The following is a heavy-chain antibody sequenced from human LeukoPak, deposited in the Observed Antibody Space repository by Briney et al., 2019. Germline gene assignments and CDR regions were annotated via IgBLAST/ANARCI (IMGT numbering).Heavy chain of an antibody. V-gene: IGHV3-7*04. CDR2: IKQDGSEK. J-gene: IGHJ4*02. CDR3: ARDPPLRYFDWLLPDY. D-gene: IGHD3-9*01. CDR1: GFPFSSYW. Sequence: GGSLRLSCAASGFPFSSYWMSWARQAPGKGLEWVANIKQDGSEKYYVDSVKGRFTISRDNAKNSLYLQMNSLRAEDTAVYYCARDPPLRYFDWLLPDYWGQGTLVTVSS.